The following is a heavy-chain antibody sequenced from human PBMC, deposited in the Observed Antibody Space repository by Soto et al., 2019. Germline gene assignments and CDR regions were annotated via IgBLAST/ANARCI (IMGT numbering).Heavy chain of an antibody. CDR2: ISSSGRRT. V-gene: IGHV3-23*01. D-gene: IGHD3-3*01. CDR1: GFTFANYG. Sequence: GGSLRLSCGTSGFTFANYGMGWVRQAPGKGLSWVSGISSSGRRTYYADSVKGRFTISRDNSKNTLFLQMDSLRADDAAVYYCVKADKSGVVIDYFNSWGQGSLVTVSS. J-gene: IGHJ4*02. CDR3: VKADKSGVVIDYFNS.